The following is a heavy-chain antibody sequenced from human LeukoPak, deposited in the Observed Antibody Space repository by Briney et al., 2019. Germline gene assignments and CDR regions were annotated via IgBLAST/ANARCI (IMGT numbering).Heavy chain of an antibody. D-gene: IGHD3-10*01. CDR2: ISSSSSYI. J-gene: IGHJ3*02. CDR3: ARDQDYYGSGSYFVFAFDI. Sequence: GGSLRLSCAASGFTFSSYSMSWVRQAPGKGLEWVSSISSSSSYIYYADSVKGRFTISRDNAKSSLYLQMNSLRAEDTAVYYCARDQDYYGSGSYFVFAFDIWGQGTMVTVSS. CDR1: GFTFSSYS. V-gene: IGHV3-21*01.